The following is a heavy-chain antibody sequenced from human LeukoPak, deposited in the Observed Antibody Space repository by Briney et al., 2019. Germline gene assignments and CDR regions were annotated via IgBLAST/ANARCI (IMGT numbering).Heavy chain of an antibody. Sequence: PSETLSLTCTVSGDSISSGDYYWSWIRQPAGKGLEWIGRISSSGSTNYNPSLKSRVTISVDTSKNQFSLRLTSVTAADTAVYYCATQILLCHYYWGQGTLVTVSS. CDR1: GDSISSGDYY. J-gene: IGHJ4*02. D-gene: IGHD2/OR15-2a*01. CDR2: ISSSGST. CDR3: ATQILLCHYY. V-gene: IGHV4-61*02.